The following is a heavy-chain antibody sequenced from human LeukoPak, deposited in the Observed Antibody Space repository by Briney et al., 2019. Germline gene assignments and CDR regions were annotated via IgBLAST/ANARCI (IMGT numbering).Heavy chain of an antibody. Sequence: SVKVSCKASGGTFSSYAISWVRQATGQGLEWMGGIIPIFGTANYAQKFQGRVTITADESTSTAYMELSSLRSEDTAVYYCAIMITFGGVIAFDYWGQGTLVTVSS. J-gene: IGHJ4*02. CDR1: GGTFSSYA. D-gene: IGHD3-16*02. CDR2: IIPIFGTA. CDR3: AIMITFGGVIAFDY. V-gene: IGHV1-69*13.